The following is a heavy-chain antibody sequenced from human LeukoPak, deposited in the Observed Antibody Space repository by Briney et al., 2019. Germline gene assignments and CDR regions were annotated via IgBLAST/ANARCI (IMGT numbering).Heavy chain of an antibody. CDR1: GFTFSNFN. CDR3: ARDGAAAAGDY. V-gene: IGHV3-21*01. D-gene: IGHD6-13*01. CDR2: IGSRSTSI. J-gene: IGHJ4*02. Sequence: PGGSLRLSCAASGFTFSNFNMNWVRQAPGKGLEWVSSIGSRSTSIYYADSVQGRFTISRDNAKNSLYLQMNSLRAEDTAVYYCARDGAAAAGDYWGQGTLVTVSS.